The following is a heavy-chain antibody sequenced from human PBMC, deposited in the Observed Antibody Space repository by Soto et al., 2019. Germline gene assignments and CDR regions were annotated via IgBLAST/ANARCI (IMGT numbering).Heavy chain of an antibody. Sequence: GGSLRLSCAASGFTFSSYAMSWVRQAPGKGLEWVSAISGSGGSTYYADSVKGRFTISRDNSKNTLYLQMNSLRAEDTAVYYCAKDATSTYYDYIWGSPRECYFDYWGQGTLVTVSS. V-gene: IGHV3-23*01. CDR2: ISGSGGST. CDR1: GFTFSSYA. D-gene: IGHD3-16*01. CDR3: AKDATSTYYDYIWGSPRECYFDY. J-gene: IGHJ4*02.